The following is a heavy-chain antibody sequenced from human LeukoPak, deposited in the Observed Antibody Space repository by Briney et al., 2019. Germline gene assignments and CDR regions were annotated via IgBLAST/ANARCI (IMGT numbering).Heavy chain of an antibody. Sequence: SETLSLTCTVSGGSISSYYWSWIRQPAGKGLGWIGRIYTSGSTNYNPSLKSRVTMSVDTSKNQFSLKLSSVTAADTAVYYCARDPGYDFWSGYHYYFDYWGQGTLVTVSS. CDR3: ARDPGYDFWSGYHYYFDY. V-gene: IGHV4-4*07. D-gene: IGHD3-3*01. CDR2: IYTSGST. CDR1: GGSISSYY. J-gene: IGHJ4*02.